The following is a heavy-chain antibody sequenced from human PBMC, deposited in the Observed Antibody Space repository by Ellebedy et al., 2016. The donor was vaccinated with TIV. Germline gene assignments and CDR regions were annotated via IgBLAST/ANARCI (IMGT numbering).Heavy chain of an antibody. CDR3: ARGGIGFGADS. CDR2: IVYSETI. D-gene: IGHD3-3*01. CDR1: GGSLSNYY. J-gene: IGHJ4*02. Sequence: MPSETLSLTCIVSGGSLSNYYWNWIRQPPGKGLEGIGHIVYSETINYKPSLKSRVTIPSDTSTNQFYLKLTSVTAADTAVYYCARGGIGFGADSWGQGTLVTVSS. V-gene: IGHV4-59*12.